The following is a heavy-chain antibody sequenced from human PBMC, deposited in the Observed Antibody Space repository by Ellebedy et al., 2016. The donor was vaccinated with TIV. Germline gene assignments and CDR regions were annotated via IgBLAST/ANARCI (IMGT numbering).Heavy chain of an antibody. CDR2: ISTYSGNT. Sequence: AASVKVSCKASGYTFTSYGISWARQAPGQGLEWMGWISTYSGNTNYAQNLQGRVTMTTDTSTSTAYLGLRSLRSDDTAVYYCARLYSNYQSGFDYWGQGTLVTVSS. D-gene: IGHD4-11*01. CDR1: GYTFTSYG. V-gene: IGHV1-18*04. CDR3: ARLYSNYQSGFDY. J-gene: IGHJ4*02.